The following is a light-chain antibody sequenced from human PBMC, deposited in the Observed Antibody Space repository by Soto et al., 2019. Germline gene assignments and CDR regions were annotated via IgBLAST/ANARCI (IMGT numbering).Light chain of an antibody. CDR3: QQYGSSPLT. CDR1: QSVSSSY. Sequence: EIVLTQSPGTLSLSPGERATLSCRASQSVSSSYLAWYQQKPGQAPRLLIYGASSRATGIPDRFSGRGSGTEFTLTISRLEPEDFAVYYCQQYGSSPLTFGGGTKVDIK. V-gene: IGKV3-20*01. J-gene: IGKJ4*01. CDR2: GAS.